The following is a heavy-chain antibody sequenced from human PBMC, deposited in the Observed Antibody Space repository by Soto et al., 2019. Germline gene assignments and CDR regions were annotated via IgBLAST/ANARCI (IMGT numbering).Heavy chain of an antibody. CDR3: ARDRDSSGWSPVSIRNWFDP. CDR1: GYTSTSYG. Sequence: GASVKVSCKASGYTSTSYGISWVRQAPGQGLEWMGWISAYNGNTNYAQKLQGRVTMTTDTSTSTAYMELRSLRSDDTAVYYCARDRDSSGWSPVSIRNWFDPWGQGTLVTVSS. CDR2: ISAYNGNT. J-gene: IGHJ5*02. V-gene: IGHV1-18*01. D-gene: IGHD6-19*01.